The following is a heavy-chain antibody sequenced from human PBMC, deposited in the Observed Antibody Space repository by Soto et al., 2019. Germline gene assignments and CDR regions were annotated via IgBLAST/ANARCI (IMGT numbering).Heavy chain of an antibody. V-gene: IGHV4-34*01. CDR2: INHSGST. D-gene: IGHD6-19*01. CDR3: ARPTRQWLGLRYYYGLDV. Sequence: SETLSLTCAVYGGSFSGYYWSWIRQPPRKGLEWIGEINHSGSTNYNPSLKSRVTISVDTSKNQFSLKLSSVTAADTAVYYCARPTRQWLGLRYYYGLDVWGQGTTVTVSS. J-gene: IGHJ6*02. CDR1: GGSFSGYY.